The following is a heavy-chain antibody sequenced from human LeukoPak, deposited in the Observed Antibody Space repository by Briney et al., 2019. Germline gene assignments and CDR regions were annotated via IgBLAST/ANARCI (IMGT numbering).Heavy chain of an antibody. J-gene: IGHJ3*02. D-gene: IGHD3-3*01. CDR3: ARDNGFTILGVADAFDI. CDR2: ISSSSSYI. CDR1: GFTFSSYS. V-gene: IGHV3-21*01. Sequence: PGGSLRLSCAASGFTFSSYSMNWVRQAPGKGLEWVSSISSSSSYIYYADSVKGRFTISRDNAKNSLYLQMNSLRAEDTAVYYCARDNGFTILGVADAFDIWGQGTMVTVSS.